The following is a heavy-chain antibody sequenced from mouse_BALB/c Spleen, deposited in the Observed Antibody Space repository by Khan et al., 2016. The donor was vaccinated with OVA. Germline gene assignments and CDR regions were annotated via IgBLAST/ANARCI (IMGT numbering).Heavy chain of an antibody. V-gene: IGHV5-6*01. Sequence: EVELVESGGDLVKPGGSLTLSCAASGFTFSTYGMSWVRQTPDKRLEWVATVTTGGSYTYYPDSVKGRFTISRDTAKNTLYLQMSSLKSEDTAMFYCVRLAYYYDSEGFAYWGQGTLVTVSA. D-gene: IGHD1-1*01. CDR2: VTTGGSYT. CDR3: VRLAYYYDSEGFAY. CDR1: GFTFSTYG. J-gene: IGHJ3*01.